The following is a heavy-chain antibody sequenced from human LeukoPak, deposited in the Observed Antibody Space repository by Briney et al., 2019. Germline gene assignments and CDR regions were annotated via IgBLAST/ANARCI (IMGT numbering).Heavy chain of an antibody. J-gene: IGHJ4*02. V-gene: IGHV3-33*01. CDR2: IWYDGSDI. Sequence: GRSLRLSCAASGFIFSTYGVHWVRQAPGKGLEWVAVIWYDGSDIYYADSVKGRFTISRGNSKNTLYLQVNSLRAEDTAVYYCARDLSMVRGPLDYWGQGTLVTVSS. CDR1: GFIFSTYG. CDR3: ARDLSMVRGPLDY. D-gene: IGHD3-10*01.